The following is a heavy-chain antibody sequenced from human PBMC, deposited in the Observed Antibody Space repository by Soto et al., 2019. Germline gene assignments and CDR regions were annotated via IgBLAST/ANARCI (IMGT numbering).Heavy chain of an antibody. CDR2: IKQDGSEK. Sequence: PGGSLRLSCAASGFTFSSHWMSWVRQAPGKGLEWVANIKQDGSEKNYVDSVKGRFTISRDNAKNSLYLQMDSLRVEDTAVYYCARDWRDGYKYCFDYWGQGTLVTVSS. CDR1: GFTFSSHW. CDR3: ARDWRDGYKYCFDY. J-gene: IGHJ4*02. V-gene: IGHV3-7*05. D-gene: IGHD5-12*01.